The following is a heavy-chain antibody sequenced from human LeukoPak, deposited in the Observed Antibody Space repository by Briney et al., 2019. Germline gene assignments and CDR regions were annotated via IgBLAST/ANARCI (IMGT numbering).Heavy chain of an antibody. Sequence: GASVKVSCKASGYTFISYDINWVRQATGQGLEWMGWMNPNSGNTGYAQKFQGRVTMTRNTSISTAYMELSSLRSEDTAVYYCARRRRMSSGWYGNWFDPWGQGTLVTVSS. D-gene: IGHD6-19*01. J-gene: IGHJ5*02. V-gene: IGHV1-8*01. CDR3: ARRRRMSSGWYGNWFDP. CDR2: MNPNSGNT. CDR1: GYTFISYD.